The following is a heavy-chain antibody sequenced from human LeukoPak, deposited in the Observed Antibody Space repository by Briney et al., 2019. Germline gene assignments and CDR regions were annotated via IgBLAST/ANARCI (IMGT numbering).Heavy chain of an antibody. CDR3: ASTVGSSTSCSLLTCAFDI. V-gene: IGHV1-8*01. J-gene: IGHJ3*02. D-gene: IGHD2-2*01. CDR2: MNPNSGNT. CDR1: GYTFTSYD. Sequence: GASVKVSCKASGYTFTSYDINWVRQATGQGLEWMGWMNPNSGNTGYAQKFQGRVTMTRNTSISTAYMELSSLKSEDTAVYYCASTVGSSTSCSLLTCAFDIWGQGTMVTVSS.